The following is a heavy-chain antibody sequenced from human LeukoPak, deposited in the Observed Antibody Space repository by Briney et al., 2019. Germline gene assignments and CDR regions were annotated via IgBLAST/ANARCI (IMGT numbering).Heavy chain of an antibody. D-gene: IGHD3-3*01. CDR2: INHSGST. V-gene: IGHV4-34*01. J-gene: IGHJ4*02. CDR3: ARGPPYYDFWSGYYYSFDY. CDR1: GGSISSYY. Sequence: PSETLSLTCTVSGGSISSYYWSWIRQPPGKGLEWIGEINHSGSTNYNPSLKSRVTISVDTSKNQFSLKLSSVTAADTAVYYCARGPPYYDFWSGYYYSFDYWGQGTLVTVSS.